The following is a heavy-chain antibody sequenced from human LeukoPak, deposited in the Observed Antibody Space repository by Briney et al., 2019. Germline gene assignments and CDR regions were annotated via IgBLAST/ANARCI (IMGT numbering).Heavy chain of an antibody. D-gene: IGHD2-21*01. Sequence: GASVKVSCKASGYTFTGYYMHWVRQAPGQGLEWMGRINPNSGGTNYAQKFQGRVTMIRDTSISTAYMELSRLRSDDTAVYYCARKGYGGANMDVWGKGTTVTVSS. CDR3: ARKGYGGANMDV. CDR2: INPNSGGT. J-gene: IGHJ6*03. CDR1: GYTFTGYY. V-gene: IGHV1-2*06.